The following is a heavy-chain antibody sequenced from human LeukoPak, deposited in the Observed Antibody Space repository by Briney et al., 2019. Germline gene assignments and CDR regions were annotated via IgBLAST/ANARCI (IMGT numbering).Heavy chain of an antibody. Sequence: PSETLSLTCTVSGGSISSYYWSWVRQPPGKGLEWIGYIYYSGTTKYNPSLTSRVTISGDMSKNKFSLRLRSVTAADKAVYYCARDGGIVGAGIDYWAQGTLLPVPS. V-gene: IGHV4-59*01. CDR1: GGSISSYY. CDR2: IYYSGTT. D-gene: IGHD1-26*01. CDR3: ARDGGIVGAGIDY. J-gene: IGHJ4*02.